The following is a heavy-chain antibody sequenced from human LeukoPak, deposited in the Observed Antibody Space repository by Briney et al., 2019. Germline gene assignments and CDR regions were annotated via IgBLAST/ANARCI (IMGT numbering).Heavy chain of an antibody. Sequence: SETLSLTCTVSGGSISSYYWSWIRQPPGKGLEWIGYIYHSGSTNYNPSLKSRVTISVDTSKNQFSLKLSSVTAADTAVYYCARVPNYYYGSGSSQHNNWFDPWGQGTLVTVSS. CDR2: IYHSGST. D-gene: IGHD3-10*01. V-gene: IGHV4-59*01. CDR1: GGSISSYY. CDR3: ARVPNYYYGSGSSQHNNWFDP. J-gene: IGHJ5*02.